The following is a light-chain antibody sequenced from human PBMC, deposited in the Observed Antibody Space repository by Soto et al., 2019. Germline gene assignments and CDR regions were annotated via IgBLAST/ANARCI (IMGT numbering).Light chain of an antibody. V-gene: IGKV1-39*01. Sequence: DIQMTQSPSSLSASVGDRVTITCQSSQDISFFLNWYQQKPGKAPKLLIYAASTLHSGVPSRFSGSGSGTDFTLSIGSLQPEDFATYYCQQSYSTPRTFGQGTKVDIK. CDR1: QDISFF. J-gene: IGKJ1*01. CDR2: AAS. CDR3: QQSYSTPRT.